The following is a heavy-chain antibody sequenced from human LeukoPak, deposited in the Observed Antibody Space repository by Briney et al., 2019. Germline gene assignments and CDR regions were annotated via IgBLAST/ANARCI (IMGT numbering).Heavy chain of an antibody. D-gene: IGHD5-12*01. V-gene: IGHV3-21*01. CDR2: ISSSSYI. J-gene: IGHJ5*02. Sequence: GGSLRLSCAASGFTFSSYSMNWVRQAPGKGLEWVSSISSSSYIYYADSVKGRFTISRDNAKNSLYLQMNSLRAEDTAVYYCARALQVATKYNWLDPWGQGTLVTVSS. CDR1: GFTFSSYS. CDR3: ARALQVATKYNWLDP.